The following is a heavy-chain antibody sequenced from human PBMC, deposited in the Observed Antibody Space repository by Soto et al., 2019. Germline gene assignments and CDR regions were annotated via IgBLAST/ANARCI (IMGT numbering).Heavy chain of an antibody. Sequence: QVQLVQSGAEVKKPGSSVKVSCKAPGGTFSSYAISWVRQAPGQGLEWMGGTIPIFDTTNYAQKFQGRVTITADGSTSTAYMELSSLRSEDTAVYYCARTNYYGSGSYSDFDYWGQGTLVTVSS. CDR2: TIPIFDTT. J-gene: IGHJ4*02. CDR3: ARTNYYGSGSYSDFDY. D-gene: IGHD3-10*01. CDR1: GGTFSSYA. V-gene: IGHV1-69*01.